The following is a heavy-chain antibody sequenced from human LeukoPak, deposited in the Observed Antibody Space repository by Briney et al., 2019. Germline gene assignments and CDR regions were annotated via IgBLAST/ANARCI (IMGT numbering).Heavy chain of an antibody. CDR3: ARADCSSSTCYLRRSWFDP. CDR2: ISTSSRYI. CDR1: GFTFSSYD. J-gene: IGHJ5*02. Sequence: GGSLRLSCAASGFTFSSYDMNWVRQAPGKGLGWVSSISTSSRYIYYTDSVRGRFTISRDDAKNSLYLQMNSLRAEDTAVYYCARADCSSSTCYLRRSWFDPWGQGTLVTVSS. V-gene: IGHV3-21*01. D-gene: IGHD2-2*01.